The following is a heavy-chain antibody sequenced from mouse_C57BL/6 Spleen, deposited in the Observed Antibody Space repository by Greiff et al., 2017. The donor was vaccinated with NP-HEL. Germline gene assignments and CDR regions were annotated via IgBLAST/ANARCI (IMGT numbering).Heavy chain of an antibody. J-gene: IGHJ1*03. CDR2: IWGDGST. Sequence: VKLMESGPGLVAPSQSLSITCTVSGFSLTSFGVSWVRQPPGKGLEWLGVIWGDGSTNYHSALISRLSISKDNSKSQVFLKLNSLQTDDTATYYCAKWANYDGYPYWYFDVWGTGTTVTVSS. V-gene: IGHV2-3*01. CDR3: AKWANYDGYPYWYFDV. CDR1: GFSLTSFG. D-gene: IGHD2-3*01.